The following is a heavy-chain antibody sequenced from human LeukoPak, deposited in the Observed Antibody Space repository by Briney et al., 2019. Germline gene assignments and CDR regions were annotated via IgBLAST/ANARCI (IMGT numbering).Heavy chain of an antibody. CDR1: GGTFSSYA. D-gene: IGHD6-19*01. CDR2: INAGNGNT. Sequence: ASVKVSCKASGGTFSSYAMHWVRQAPGQRLEWMGWINAGNGNTKYSQKFQGRVTITRDTSASTAYMELSSLRSEDTAVYYCARDRQWLPRAHAFDIWGQGTMVTVSS. V-gene: IGHV1-3*01. J-gene: IGHJ3*02. CDR3: ARDRQWLPRAHAFDI.